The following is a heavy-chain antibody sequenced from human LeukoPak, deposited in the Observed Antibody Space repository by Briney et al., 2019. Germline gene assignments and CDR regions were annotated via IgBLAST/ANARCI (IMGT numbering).Heavy chain of an antibody. CDR1: GYTFTSYD. J-gene: IGHJ6*03. Sequence: GASVKVSCKXSGYTFTSYDINWVRQATRQGLEWMGRMNPNSGNTGYAQKFQGRVTITRNTSISTAYMELSSLRSEDTAVYYCARGNPYYDFWSGHYYYYYYMDVWGKGTTVTVSS. D-gene: IGHD3-3*01. CDR3: ARGNPYYDFWSGHYYYYYYMDV. CDR2: MNPNSGNT. V-gene: IGHV1-8*03.